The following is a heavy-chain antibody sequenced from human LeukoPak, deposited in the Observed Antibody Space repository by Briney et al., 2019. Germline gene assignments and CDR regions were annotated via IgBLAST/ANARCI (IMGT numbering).Heavy chain of an antibody. CDR3: ARSRRQWLVNWFDP. V-gene: IGHV4-34*01. CDR1: GGSFSGYY. Sequence: SETLSLTCAVYGGSFSGYYWSWIRQPPGKGLEWIGEINHSGSTNYNPSLKSRVTISVDTSKNHFSLKLSSVTAADTAVYYCARSRRQWLVNWFDPWGQGTLVTVSS. D-gene: IGHD6-19*01. CDR2: INHSGST. J-gene: IGHJ5*02.